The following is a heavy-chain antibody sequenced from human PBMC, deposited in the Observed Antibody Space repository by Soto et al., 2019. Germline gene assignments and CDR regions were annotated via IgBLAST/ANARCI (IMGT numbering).Heavy chain of an antibody. CDR2: IRSKPYGGTT. J-gene: IGHJ4*02. D-gene: IGHD6-13*01. Sequence: EVQLVESGGGLVQPGRSLRLSCTTSGFTFGDYAMSWCRQAPGKGLEWIGFIRSKPYGGTTDYAASVKGRFIISRADSKSIAYLQMNSLKIEDTAVYYCTREGSSWYAPYWGQGTLVTVSS. V-gene: IGHV3-49*03. CDR3: TREGSSWYAPY. CDR1: GFTFGDYA.